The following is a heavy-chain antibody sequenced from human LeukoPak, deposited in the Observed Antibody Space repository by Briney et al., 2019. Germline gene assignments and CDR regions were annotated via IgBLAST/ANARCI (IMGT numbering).Heavy chain of an antibody. CDR2: ISSSSSYI. CDR3: ARDAGPTIAARTHETILERYYYYMDV. CDR1: GFTFSSYS. J-gene: IGHJ6*03. V-gene: IGHV3-21*01. D-gene: IGHD6-6*01. Sequence: GGSLRLSCAASGFTFSSYSMNWVRQAPGKGLEWVSSISSSSSYIYYADSVKGRFTISRDNAKNSLYLQMNSLRAEDTAVYYCARDAGPTIAARTHETILERYYYYMDVWGKGTTVTVSS.